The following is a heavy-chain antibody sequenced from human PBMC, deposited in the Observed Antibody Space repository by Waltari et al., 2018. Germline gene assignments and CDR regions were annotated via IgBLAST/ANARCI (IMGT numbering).Heavy chain of an antibody. Sequence: QVQLQESGPGLVKPSETLSLTCTVSGGSISSYYWSWIRQPPGKGLEWIGYIYYSGSTNYNPSLKSRVTISVDTSKNQFSLKLSSVTAADTAVYYCARGATRYGFDYWGQGTLVTVSS. V-gene: IGHV4-59*01. J-gene: IGHJ4*02. D-gene: IGHD1-26*01. CDR3: ARGATRYGFDY. CDR2: IYYSGST. CDR1: GGSISSYY.